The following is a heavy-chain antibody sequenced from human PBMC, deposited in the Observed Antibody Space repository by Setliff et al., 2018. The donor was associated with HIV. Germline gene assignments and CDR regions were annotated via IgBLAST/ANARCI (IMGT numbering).Heavy chain of an antibody. D-gene: IGHD1-26*01. V-gene: IGHV3-48*03. J-gene: IGHJ3*01. CDR1: GFTFSRYW. Sequence: GGSLRLSCAASGFTFSRYWMSWIRQAPGKGLEWVSYISSSGTTIYYADSVKGRFTISRDNAEGSLYLQMNNLRAEDSAVYYCARLPNPKERSFWRVPFDLWGQGTMVTVSS. CDR3: ARLPNPKERSFWRVPFDL. CDR2: ISSSGTTI.